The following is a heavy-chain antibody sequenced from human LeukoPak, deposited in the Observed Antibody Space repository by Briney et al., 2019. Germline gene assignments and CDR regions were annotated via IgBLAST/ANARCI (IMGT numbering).Heavy chain of an antibody. J-gene: IGHJ4*02. CDR2: IYPGDSDS. Sequence: GESLKISCKGSGYSFNSYWIGWVRQMPGKGLEWMGIIYPGDSDSRFSPSFQGQVTISADKSISTAYLQWSSLKASDTAMYYCARQQYSYGTDYWGQGTLVTVSS. CDR1: GYSFNSYW. CDR3: ARQQYSYGTDY. D-gene: IGHD5-18*01. V-gene: IGHV5-51*01.